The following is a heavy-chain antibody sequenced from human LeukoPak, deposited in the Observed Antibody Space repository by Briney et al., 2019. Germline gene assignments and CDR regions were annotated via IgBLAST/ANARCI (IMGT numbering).Heavy chain of an antibody. D-gene: IGHD3-9*01. CDR2: ITISSNFI. J-gene: IGHJ6*01. V-gene: IGHV3-21*01. CDR3: ARDGHGDGFLTGYSYFGMDV. Sequence: GSLRLSCAASGFSLSSYSMNWVRQAPGKGLEWVSSITISSNFIYYADSVKGSFTISRDTATSSLFLQMNSLRGADTAVYFCARDGHGDGFLTGYSYFGMDVWGQGTTVTVSS. CDR1: GFSLSSYS.